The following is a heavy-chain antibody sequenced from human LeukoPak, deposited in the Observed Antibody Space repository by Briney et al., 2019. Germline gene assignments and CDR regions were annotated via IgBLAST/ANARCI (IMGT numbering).Heavy chain of an antibody. CDR1: GFTVSSNY. Sequence: GGSLRLSCAASGFTVSSNYMTWVRQAPGKGLEWVSVFYTGGSTYYADSVKGRFTISRDNSKNTLYLQMNSLRAEDTAVYYCARDDYGDYGGAFDIWGQGTMVTVSS. D-gene: IGHD4-17*01. V-gene: IGHV3-53*01. CDR2: FYTGGST. CDR3: ARDDYGDYGGAFDI. J-gene: IGHJ3*02.